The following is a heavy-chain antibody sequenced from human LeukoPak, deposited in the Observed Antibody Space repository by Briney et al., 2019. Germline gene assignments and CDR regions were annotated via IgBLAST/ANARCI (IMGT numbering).Heavy chain of an antibody. CDR2: IYTSGST. CDR3: ARDRPDFGVGIDY. D-gene: IGHD3-3*01. Sequence: SSETLSLACTVSGGSFSSYYWSWIRQSAGKGLEWIGRIYTSGSTNYNPSLKSRVTMSVDTSKNQFSLKLSSVTAADTAVYYCARDRPDFGVGIDYWGQGTLVTVSS. J-gene: IGHJ4*02. V-gene: IGHV4-4*07. CDR1: GGSFSSYY.